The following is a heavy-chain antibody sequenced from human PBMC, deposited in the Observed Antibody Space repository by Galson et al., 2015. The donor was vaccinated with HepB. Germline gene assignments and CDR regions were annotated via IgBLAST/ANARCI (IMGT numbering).Heavy chain of an antibody. J-gene: IGHJ6*02. CDR1: GFTFSSYG. V-gene: IGHV3-30*18. Sequence: SLRLSCAASGFTFSSYGMHWVRQAPGKGLEWVAVISYDGSNKYYADSVKGRFTISRDNSKNTLYLQMNSLRAEDTAVYYCANNYDFWSGYADYYGMDVWGQGTTVTVSS. CDR2: ISYDGSNK. D-gene: IGHD3-3*01. CDR3: ANNYDFWSGYADYYGMDV.